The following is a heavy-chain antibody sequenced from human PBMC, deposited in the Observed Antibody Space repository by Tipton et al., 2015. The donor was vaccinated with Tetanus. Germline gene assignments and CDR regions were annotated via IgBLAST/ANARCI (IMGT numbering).Heavy chain of an antibody. J-gene: IGHJ5*01. D-gene: IGHD2-21*01. CDR1: GFSFRDFG. V-gene: IGHV3-48*02. CDR2: ISYSSTSI. Sequence: GSLRLSCAGSGFSFRDFGMNWVRQAPGKGLEWVSYISYSSTSIYYADSVKGRFVVSRDNARNSLYLQMNTLRDDDTAVYYCARRGEARANWFDSWGQGTLVTASS. CDR3: ARRGEARANWFDS.